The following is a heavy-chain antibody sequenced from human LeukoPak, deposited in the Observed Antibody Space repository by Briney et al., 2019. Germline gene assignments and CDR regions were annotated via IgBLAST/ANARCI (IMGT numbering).Heavy chain of an antibody. J-gene: IGHJ4*02. CDR1: GYTYTNYD. Sequence: GASVKVSCKASGYTYTNYDINWVRQPSAQGLEWMGCMNPNSGNTGYARKFQGRVTMTRDTSINTAYMELSSPRSDDTAVYYCARIVIRGTTADGGDYWGQGTLVTVSS. CDR2: MNPNSGNT. D-gene: IGHD1-14*01. V-gene: IGHV1-8*02. CDR3: ARIVIRGTTADGGDY.